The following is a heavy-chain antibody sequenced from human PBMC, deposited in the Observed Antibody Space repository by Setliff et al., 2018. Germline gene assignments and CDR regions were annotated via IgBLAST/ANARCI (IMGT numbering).Heavy chain of an antibody. CDR1: GGSISSYY. J-gene: IGHJ6*03. CDR2: TYIGGSA. D-gene: IGHD6-19*01. CDR3: AREQWLDPPGDCYMDV. Sequence: PSETLSLTCTVPGGSISSYYWSWIRQPAGKGLEWIGHTYIGGSANYNPSLKSRVTMSIDTSKNQFSLKLNSVTAADMAVYYCAREQWLDPPGDCYMDVWAKGITVNVS. V-gene: IGHV4-4*07.